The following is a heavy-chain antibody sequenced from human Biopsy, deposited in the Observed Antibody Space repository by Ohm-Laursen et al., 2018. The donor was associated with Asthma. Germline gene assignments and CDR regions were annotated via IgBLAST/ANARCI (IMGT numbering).Heavy chain of an antibody. V-gene: IGHV1-69*13. CDR2: IIPLIGTP. D-gene: IGHD3-22*01. CDR1: GGTFTTYS. J-gene: IGHJ4*02. Sequence: GASVKVSCKASGGTFTTYSISWVRQAPGQGLVWMGGIIPLIGTPNYAQKFQGRVTITADASTNTAYTDLSSLRSEDTAVYYCASPLGDYYDSSGYYYASLGYWGLGTLVIVSS. CDR3: ASPLGDYYDSSGYYYASLGY.